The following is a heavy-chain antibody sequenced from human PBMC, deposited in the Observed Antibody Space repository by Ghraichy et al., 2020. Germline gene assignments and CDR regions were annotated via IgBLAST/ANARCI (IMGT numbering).Heavy chain of an antibody. D-gene: IGHD1-26*01. CDR3: ARDHGGSYANWFDP. V-gene: IGHV3-30-3*01. CDR1: GFTFSSYA. CDR2: ISYDGSNK. Sequence: GGSLRLSCAASGFTFSSYAMHWVRQAPGKGLEWVAVISYDGSNKYYADSVKGRFTISRDNSKNTLYLQMNSLRAEDTAVYYCARDHGGSYANWFDPWGQGTLVTVSS. J-gene: IGHJ5*02.